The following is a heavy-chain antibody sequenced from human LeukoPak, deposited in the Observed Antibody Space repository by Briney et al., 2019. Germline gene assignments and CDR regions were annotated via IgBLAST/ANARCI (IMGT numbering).Heavy chain of an antibody. Sequence: GASVKVSCKASGYTFTGYYMHWVRQAPGRGLEWMGRINPNSGGTNYAQKFQGRVTMTSDTSISTAYMELSRLRSDDTAVYYCARRVESYGFDYWGQGTLVTVSS. CDR2: INPNSGGT. D-gene: IGHD3-10*01. CDR3: ARRVESYGFDY. J-gene: IGHJ4*02. V-gene: IGHV1-2*06. CDR1: GYTFTGYY.